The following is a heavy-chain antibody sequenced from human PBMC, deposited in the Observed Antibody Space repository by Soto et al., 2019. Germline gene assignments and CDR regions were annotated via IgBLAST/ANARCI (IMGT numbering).Heavy chain of an antibody. CDR2: ISSSSSYI. CDR1: GFTFSSYS. Sequence: GGSLRLSCAASGFTFSSYSMNWVRQAPGKGLEWVSSISSSSSYIYYADSVKGRFTISRDNAKNSLYLQMNSLRAEDTAVYYSARLPPGYSSSWYYYGMDVWGQGTTVTVSS. J-gene: IGHJ6*02. V-gene: IGHV3-21*01. D-gene: IGHD6-13*01. CDR3: ARLPPGYSSSWYYYGMDV.